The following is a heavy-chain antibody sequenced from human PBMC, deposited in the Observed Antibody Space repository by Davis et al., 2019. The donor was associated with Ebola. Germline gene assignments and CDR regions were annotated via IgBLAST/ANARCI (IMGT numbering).Heavy chain of an antibody. CDR3: ARGSIWPDY. D-gene: IGHD6-13*01. CDR1: GFTLNAYY. Sequence: GESLKISCEASGFTLNAYYVHWIRQAPGKGLEWISRIGGSGNTYTNYAESVRGRFAISRDNSKNTLYLQIHSLRAEDTAIYYCARGSIWPDYWGQGTLVTVSS. J-gene: IGHJ4*02. V-gene: IGHV3-11*06. CDR2: IGGSGNTYT.